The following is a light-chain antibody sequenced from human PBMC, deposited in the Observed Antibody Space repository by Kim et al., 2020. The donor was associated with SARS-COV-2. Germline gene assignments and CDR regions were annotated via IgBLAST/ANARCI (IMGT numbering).Light chain of an antibody. V-gene: IGLV3-21*01. J-gene: IGLJ1*01. CDR2: YDS. CDR3: QVWDTDTDDYV. Sequence: VSVAPGQTARITCGGNNIGGHSVHWYQQKPGQAPVLVIYYDSDRPSGIPARFSGSKAATTATLTISRVEAGDEADYYCQVWDTDTDDYVFGTGTKVTVL. CDR1: NIGGHS.